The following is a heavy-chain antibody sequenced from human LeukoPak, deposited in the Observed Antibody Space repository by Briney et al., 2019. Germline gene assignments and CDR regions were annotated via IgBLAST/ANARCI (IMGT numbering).Heavy chain of an antibody. J-gene: IGHJ4*02. CDR3: ASLDDYYGSGSYGNFDY. D-gene: IGHD3-10*01. CDR2: INHSGST. V-gene: IGHV4-34*01. Sequence: SETLSLTCAVSGGSFSGYYWSWIRQPPGKGLEWIGEINHSGSTNYNPSLKSRVTISVDTSKNQFSLKPSSVTAADTAVYYCASLDDYYGSGSYGNFDYWGQGTLVTVSS. CDR1: GGSFSGYY.